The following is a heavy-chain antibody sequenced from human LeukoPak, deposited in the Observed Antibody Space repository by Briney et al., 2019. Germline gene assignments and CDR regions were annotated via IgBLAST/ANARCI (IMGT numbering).Heavy chain of an antibody. CDR1: GGSISSLY. D-gene: IGHD6-6*01. J-gene: IGHJ4*02. CDR2: IYYTGST. V-gene: IGHV4-59*08. Sequence: PSETLSLTCSVPGGSISSLYWSWIRQPPGKGLEWIGYIYYTGSTNYNPSLKSPVTMFVDMSKNQFSLRLSSVTAADTAVYYCARHRAYGSSSPFDYWGQGTLVTVSS. CDR3: ARHRAYGSSSPFDY.